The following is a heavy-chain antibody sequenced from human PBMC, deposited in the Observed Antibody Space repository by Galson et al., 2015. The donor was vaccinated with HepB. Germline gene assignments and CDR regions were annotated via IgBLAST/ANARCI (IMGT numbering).Heavy chain of an antibody. Sequence: SVKVSCKASGYTFTSHGISWVRQAPGQGLEWMGWISAYNGNTNYAQKLQGRVTMTTDTSTSTAYMELSSLRSEDTAIYYCARTGGRITMVRGIITWLDPWGHGTLVTVSS. CDR1: GYTFTSHG. D-gene: IGHD3-10*01. CDR2: ISAYNGNT. J-gene: IGHJ5*02. CDR3: ARTGGRITMVRGIITWLDP. V-gene: IGHV1-18*01.